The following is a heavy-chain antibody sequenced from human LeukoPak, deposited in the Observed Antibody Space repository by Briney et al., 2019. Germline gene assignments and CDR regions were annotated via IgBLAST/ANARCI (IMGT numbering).Heavy chain of an antibody. Sequence: TGGSLRLSCVASGLSLSTYWMNWVRQAPGKGPEWAANINPDGGQKTYVASMKGRFTISRDNAKKSLYLQMNSLEAEDTAVYYCAGWSDGSNPWGQGTLVTVSS. CDR2: INPDGGQK. CDR3: AGWSDGSNP. D-gene: IGHD1-26*01. V-gene: IGHV3-7*01. J-gene: IGHJ1*01. CDR1: GLSLSTYW.